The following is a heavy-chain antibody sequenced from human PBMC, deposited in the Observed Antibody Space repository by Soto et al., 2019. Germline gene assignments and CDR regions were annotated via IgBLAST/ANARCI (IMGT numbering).Heavy chain of an antibody. CDR3: ARVLPSHYSTTAFDY. V-gene: IGHV4-59*12. D-gene: IGHD3-10*01. Sequence: PSETLSLTCTVSGASIANYYCTWIRQTPGKGLEWIGYVYYTGSTNYNPSLKSRVHISIDTSKNEFYLNLTSVTAAETAIYDCARVLPSHYSTTAFDYWGQGTLVTVSS. CDR1: GASIANYY. J-gene: IGHJ4*02. CDR2: VYYTGST.